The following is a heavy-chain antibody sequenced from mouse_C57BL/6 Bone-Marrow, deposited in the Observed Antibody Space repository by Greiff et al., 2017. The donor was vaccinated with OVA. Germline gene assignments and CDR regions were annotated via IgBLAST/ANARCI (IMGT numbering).Heavy chain of an antibody. CDR3: ARVRRNWDYFDY. D-gene: IGHD4-1*01. CDR1: GFTFSDYY. CDR2: INYDGSST. Sequence: EVKLVESEGGLVQPGSSMKLSCTASGFTFSDYYMAWVRQVPEKGLEWVANINYDGSSTYYLDSLKSRFIISRDNAKNILYLQMSSLKSEDTATYYCARVRRNWDYFDYWGQGTTLTVSS. V-gene: IGHV5-16*01. J-gene: IGHJ2*01.